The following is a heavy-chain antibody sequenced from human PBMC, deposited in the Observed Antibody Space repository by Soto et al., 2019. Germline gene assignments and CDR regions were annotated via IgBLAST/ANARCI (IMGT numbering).Heavy chain of an antibody. J-gene: IGHJ5*02. CDR1: GHTFTGYY. Sequence: QIQLVQSGAEVKKPGASVKVSCRASGHTFTGYYLHWVRQAPGQGLEWMGWVNPISGDTNYAQKFQDRVIMTRDRSITTVHMELSRLRSDDTAVYYCAREEGFRITMDRGRWFDPWGQGTLVTVSS. CDR3: AREEGFRITMDRGRWFDP. D-gene: IGHD3-10*01. CDR2: VNPISGDT. V-gene: IGHV1-2*02.